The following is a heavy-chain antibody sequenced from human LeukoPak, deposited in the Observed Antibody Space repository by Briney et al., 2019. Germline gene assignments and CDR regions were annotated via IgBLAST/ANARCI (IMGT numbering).Heavy chain of an antibody. CDR2: IYYSGST. CDR3: ASANRYCSSTSCYWYFDL. CDR1: GGSISSYY. J-gene: IGHJ2*01. V-gene: IGHV4-59*12. Sequence: SETLSLTCTVSGGSISSYYWSWIRQPPGKGLEWIGYIYYSGSTNYNPSLKSRVTISVDTSKNQFSLKLSSVTAADTAVYYCASANRYCSSTSCYWYFDLWGRGTLVTVSS. D-gene: IGHD2-2*01.